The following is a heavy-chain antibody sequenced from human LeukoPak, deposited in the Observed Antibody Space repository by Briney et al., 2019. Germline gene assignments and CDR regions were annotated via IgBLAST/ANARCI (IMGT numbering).Heavy chain of an antibody. CDR3: ARRSDGYDSSAYCH. J-gene: IGHJ4*02. D-gene: IGHD3-22*01. Sequence: ASVKVSCKASGYTFTSYDIHWVRQATGQGLEWMGWMNPNSGNTGYSQKFQGRVTITRDSSISTAYMELSSLRSEDTAVYYCARRSDGYDSSAYCHWGQGTLVTVSS. CDR1: GYTFTSYD. CDR2: MNPNSGNT. V-gene: IGHV1-8*03.